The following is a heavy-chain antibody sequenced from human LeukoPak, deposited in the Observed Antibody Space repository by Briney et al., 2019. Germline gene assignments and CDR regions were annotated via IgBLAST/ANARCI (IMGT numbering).Heavy chain of an antibody. D-gene: IGHD3-22*01. J-gene: IGHJ4*02. CDR3: ARRDYYDSSGYNDY. V-gene: IGHV5-51*01. Sequence: IIYPGDSDTRYSPSFQGQVTISADKSISTAYLQWSSLKASDTAMYYCARRDYYDSSGYNDYWGQGTLVTVSS. CDR2: IYPGDSDT.